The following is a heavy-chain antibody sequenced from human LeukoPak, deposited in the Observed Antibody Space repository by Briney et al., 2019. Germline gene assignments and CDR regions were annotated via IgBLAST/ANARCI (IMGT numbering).Heavy chain of an antibody. J-gene: IGHJ4*02. CDR2: IKQDGGEK. V-gene: IGHV3-7*01. CDR1: GFSFSSYW. Sequence: PGGSLRLSCAASGFSFSSYWMSWVRQAPGKGPEWVANIKQDGGEKYHVDSVKGRFTISRDNAKNSLYLQMNSLRVEDTAVYYCAREDHSNYNYWGQGTLVTVS. D-gene: IGHD4-11*01. CDR3: AREDHSNYNY.